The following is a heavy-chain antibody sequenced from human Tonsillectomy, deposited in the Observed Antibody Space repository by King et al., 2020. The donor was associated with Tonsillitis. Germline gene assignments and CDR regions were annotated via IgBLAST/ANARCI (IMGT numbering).Heavy chain of an antibody. CDR3: TRASYGGNSVYFDH. CDR2: ISYDASNE. J-gene: IGHJ4*02. Sequence: VQLVESGGGVVQPGRSLRLSCTASGFTFTSYSIQWVRQAPGKGLEWVSFISYDASNEYYAQSVEGRFTISRDNSKDTVYLQMNGLRTEDTAVYYCTRASYGGNSVYFDHWGQGTLVTVSS. CDR1: GFTFTSYS. V-gene: IGHV3-30*04. D-gene: IGHD4-23*01.